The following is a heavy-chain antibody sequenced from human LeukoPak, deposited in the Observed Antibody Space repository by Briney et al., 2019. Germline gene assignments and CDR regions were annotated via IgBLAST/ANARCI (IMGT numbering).Heavy chain of an antibody. J-gene: IGHJ6*02. D-gene: IGHD6-25*01. CDR2: ISTSGGGT. Sequence: GGSLRLSCAASGFTFSSYAMSWVRQAPGKGLEWVSAISTSGGGTYYADSVKGRFTISRDNAKNSLYLQMNSLRAEDTAVYYCARYQSSDGMDVWGQGTTVTVSS. V-gene: IGHV3-23*01. CDR1: GFTFSSYA. CDR3: ARYQSSDGMDV.